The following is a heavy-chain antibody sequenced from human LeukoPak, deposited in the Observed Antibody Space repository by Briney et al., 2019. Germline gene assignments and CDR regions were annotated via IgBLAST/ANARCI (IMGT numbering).Heavy chain of an antibody. V-gene: IGHV3-23*01. CDR1: GFTFSSYA. J-gene: IGHJ4*02. D-gene: IGHD3-9*01. CDR2: ISGAGGST. CDR3: AKGLYFDWFPVDY. Sequence: GGSLRLSCVASGFTFSSYAMSWVRQAPGKGLEWVSGISGAGGSTHYADSVKGRFTISRDNSKNTLYLQMNSLGAEDTAVYYCAKGLYFDWFPVDYWGQGTLVTVSS.